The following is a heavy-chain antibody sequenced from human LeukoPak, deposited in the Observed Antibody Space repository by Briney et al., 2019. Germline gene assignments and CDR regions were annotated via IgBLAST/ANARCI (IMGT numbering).Heavy chain of an antibody. CDR3: ARVGETKTDMDV. D-gene: IGHD3-10*01. J-gene: IGHJ6*03. CDR1: GGTFSSYA. Sequence: SVKVSCKASGGTFSSYAISWVRQAPGQGHEWMGGIIPIFGTANYAQKFQGRVTITADKSTSTAYMELSSLRSEDTAVYYCARVGETKTDMDVWGKGTTVTVSS. V-gene: IGHV1-69*06. CDR2: IIPIFGTA.